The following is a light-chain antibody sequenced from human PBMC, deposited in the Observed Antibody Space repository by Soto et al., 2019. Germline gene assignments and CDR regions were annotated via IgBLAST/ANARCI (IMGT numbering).Light chain of an antibody. CDR1: GSNIGAHYD. CDR3: QSFDNTLSGVV. J-gene: IGLJ2*01. V-gene: IGLV1-40*01. Sequence: QSVLTQPPSVSGAPGQRVTIPCTGSGSNIGAHYDVHWYQQVPGTAPKLVIYASTNRPSGVPDRFSGSKSGTSASLAITGLQAEDEAVYYCQSFDNTLSGVVFGEGTQLTVL. CDR2: AST.